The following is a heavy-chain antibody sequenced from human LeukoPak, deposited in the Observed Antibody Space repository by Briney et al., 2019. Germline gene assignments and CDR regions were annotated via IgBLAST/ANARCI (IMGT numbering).Heavy chain of an antibody. CDR3: AKVYYDILTGYYGPQHYFDY. CDR2: ISGSGGST. Sequence: GGSLRLSCAASGFTFSSYAMSWVRQAPGRGLEWVSAISGSGGSTYYADSVKGRFTISRDNSKNTLYLQMNSLRAEDTAVYYCAKVYYDILTGYYGPQHYFDYWGQGTLVTVSS. CDR1: GFTFSSYA. V-gene: IGHV3-23*01. D-gene: IGHD3-9*01. J-gene: IGHJ4*02.